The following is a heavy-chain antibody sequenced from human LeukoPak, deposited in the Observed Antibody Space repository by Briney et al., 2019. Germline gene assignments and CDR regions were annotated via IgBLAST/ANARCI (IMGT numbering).Heavy chain of an antibody. J-gene: IGHJ5*02. V-gene: IGHV3-23*01. CDR3: AKEPSDDFWSGYYNWFDP. CDR1: GFTFSSYA. Sequence: GGSLRLSCAASGFTFSSYAMSWVRQAPGKGLEWVSTISGSGGSTYYADSVKGRFTLSRDNPKNTLYLQMNSLRAEDTAVYYCAKEPSDDFWSGYYNWFDPWGQGTLVAVSS. CDR2: ISGSGGST. D-gene: IGHD3-3*01.